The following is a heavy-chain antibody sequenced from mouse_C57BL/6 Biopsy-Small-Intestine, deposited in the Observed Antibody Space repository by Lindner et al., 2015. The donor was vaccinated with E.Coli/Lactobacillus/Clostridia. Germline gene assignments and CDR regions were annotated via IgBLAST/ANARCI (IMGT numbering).Heavy chain of an antibody. CDR2: INPSTGGA. CDR1: GYSFTSNY. CDR3: ARREVYYFDY. Sequence: VQLQESGPELVKSGASVKISGKASGYSFTSNYMNWVKQSPEKSLEWIGEINPSTGGATYNQKFGAKVTLTVDRSSSTTYMQFKSLTSDDSAVYYCARREVYYFDYWGQGTTLTVSS. J-gene: IGHJ2*01. V-gene: IGHV1-42*01.